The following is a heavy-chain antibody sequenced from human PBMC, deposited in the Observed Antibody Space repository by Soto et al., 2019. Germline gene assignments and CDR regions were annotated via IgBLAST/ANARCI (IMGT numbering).Heavy chain of an antibody. CDR1: GGTFSSYR. CDR3: ARDSGAKLTSS. J-gene: IGHJ4*02. V-gene: IGHV1-69*13. Sequence: SVKVSCKASGGTFSSYRINWVRQAPGQGLEWAGGIVPIYRTADYAQKFQGRVTITADESARTSYMELRSLKSQDTAVYYCARDSGAKLTSSWGQGTLVTVSS. D-gene: IGHD2-2*01. CDR2: IVPIYRTA.